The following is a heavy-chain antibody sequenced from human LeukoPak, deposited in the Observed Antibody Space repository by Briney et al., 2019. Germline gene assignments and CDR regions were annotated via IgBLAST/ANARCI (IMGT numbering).Heavy chain of an antibody. CDR2: INHSGST. V-gene: IGHV4-34*01. CDR1: GGSFSGYY. D-gene: IGHD2-2*02. Sequence: SETLSLTCAVYGGSFSGYYWSWIRQPPGKGLEWIGEINHSGSTNYNPSLKSRVTISVDTSKNQFSLKLSSVTAADTAVYYCARDVVVVPAAISKGMDVWGQGTTVTVSS. J-gene: IGHJ6*02. CDR3: ARDVVVVPAAISKGMDV.